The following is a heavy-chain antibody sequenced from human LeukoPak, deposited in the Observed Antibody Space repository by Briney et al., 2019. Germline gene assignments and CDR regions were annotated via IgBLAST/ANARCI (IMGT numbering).Heavy chain of an antibody. D-gene: IGHD4-17*01. CDR2: INQDGSGK. J-gene: IGHJ4*02. CDR3: ARAVTSTEGY. CDR1: GFTFSTYW. V-gene: IGHV3-7*03. Sequence: GGSLRLSCEASGFTFSTYWMTWVRQPPGKGLEWVASINQDGSGKYYVDSVKGRFTISRDNAQKSPYLQMNSLRVDDTAVYYCARAVTSTEGYWGQGTLVTVSS.